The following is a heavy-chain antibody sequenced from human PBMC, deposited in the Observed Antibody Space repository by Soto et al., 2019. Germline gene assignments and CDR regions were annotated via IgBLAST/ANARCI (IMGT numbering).Heavy chain of an antibody. CDR1: GFTFSSYG. J-gene: IGHJ4*02. V-gene: IGHV3-33*01. Sequence: PGGSLRLSCAASGFTFSSYGMHWVRQAPGKGLEWVAVIWYDGSNKYYADSVKGRFTISRDNSKNTLYLQMNSLRAEDTAVYYCARDEEYSGYDKPPPLGYWGQGTLVTVSS. CDR2: IWYDGSNK. D-gene: IGHD5-12*01. CDR3: ARDEEYSGYDKPPPLGY.